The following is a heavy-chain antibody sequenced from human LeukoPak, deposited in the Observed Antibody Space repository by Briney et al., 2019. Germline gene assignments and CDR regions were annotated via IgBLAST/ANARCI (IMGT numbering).Heavy chain of an antibody. V-gene: IGHV4-39*01. Sequence: SETLSLTCTVSGGSISSSSYYWGWIRQPPGKGLEWIGSIYYSGSTYYNPSLKSRVTISVDTSKNQFSLKLSSVTAADTAVYYCATNYDFWSGYYSHFDYWGQGTLVTVSS. CDR3: ATNYDFWSGYYSHFDY. J-gene: IGHJ4*02. CDR1: GGSISSSSYY. CDR2: IYYSGST. D-gene: IGHD3-3*01.